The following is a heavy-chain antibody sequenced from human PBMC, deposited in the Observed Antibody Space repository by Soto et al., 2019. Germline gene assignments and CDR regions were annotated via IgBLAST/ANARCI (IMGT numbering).Heavy chain of an antibody. V-gene: IGHV1-3*01. D-gene: IGHD6-13*01. CDR2: INAGNGNT. CDR1: GYTFTSYA. CDR3: ARGGPLRNIAAAGATNYYYYYGMDV. J-gene: IGHJ6*02. Sequence: ASVKVSCKASGYTFTSYAMHWVRQAPGQRLEWRGWINAGNGNTKYSQKFQGRVTITRDTSASTAYMELSSLRSEDTAVYYCARGGPLRNIAAAGATNYYYYYGMDVWGQGTTVTVSS.